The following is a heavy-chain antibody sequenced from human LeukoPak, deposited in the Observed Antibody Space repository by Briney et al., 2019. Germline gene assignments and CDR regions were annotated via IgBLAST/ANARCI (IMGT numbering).Heavy chain of an antibody. CDR3: ARDGLNYYDSSGPPEGFQH. Sequence: GGSLRLSCAASGFTFSSYAMSWVRQAPGKGLEWVSSISSSSSYIYYADSVKGRFTISRDNAKNSLYLQMNSLRAEDTAVYYCARDGLNYYDSSGPPEGFQHWGQGTLVTVSS. D-gene: IGHD3-22*01. V-gene: IGHV3-21*01. J-gene: IGHJ1*01. CDR2: ISSSSSYI. CDR1: GFTFSSYA.